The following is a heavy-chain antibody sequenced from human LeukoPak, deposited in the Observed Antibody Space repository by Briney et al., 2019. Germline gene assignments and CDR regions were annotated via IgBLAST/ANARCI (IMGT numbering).Heavy chain of an antibody. CDR3: ARIGSAAFTDS. V-gene: IGHV3-23*01. CDR2: LTSSGGGT. Sequence: GGPLRLSCAASGFTFSSYAMSWVRQAPGKGLEWVSSLTSSGGGTYYADSVKGRFTISRDNSKNSLFLQMNSLRAEDTAVYYCARIGSAAFTDSWGQGTLVTVSS. CDR1: GFTFSSYA. J-gene: IGHJ4*02. D-gene: IGHD3-3*02.